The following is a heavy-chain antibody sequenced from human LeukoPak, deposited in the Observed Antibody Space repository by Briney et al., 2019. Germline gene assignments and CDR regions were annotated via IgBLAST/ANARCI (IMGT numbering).Heavy chain of an antibody. CDR1: GFIFSNYA. V-gene: IGHV3-23*01. CDR3: AKDRDDHGEYLFHY. J-gene: IGHJ4*02. D-gene: IGHD4-17*01. CDR2: ISDSGDKT. Sequence: GGSLRLSCGASGFIFSNYAMIWVLQAPGKGLEWVSAISDSGDKTYYADSVKGRFTISRDNSKNTLYLEMNSLRAEDTAVYYCAKDRDDHGEYLFHYWGQGTLVTVSS.